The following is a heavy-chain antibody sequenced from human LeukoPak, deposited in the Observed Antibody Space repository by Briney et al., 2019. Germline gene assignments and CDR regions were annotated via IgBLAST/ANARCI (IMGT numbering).Heavy chain of an antibody. CDR1: GYTFTTYT. J-gene: IGHJ5*02. V-gene: IGHV1-3*03. D-gene: IGHD3-10*01. CDR3: TRGAKFRFYGSGTYYTSLPFDP. CDR2: INTGNGHT. Sequence: ASVKVSCKASGYTFTTYTIRWVRQAPGQRLEWMGWINTGNGHTKYSQEFQDRVTITRDTSASTAYMELSSLRSDDMAIYFCTRGAKFRFYGSGTYYTSLPFDPWGQGTLVTVSS.